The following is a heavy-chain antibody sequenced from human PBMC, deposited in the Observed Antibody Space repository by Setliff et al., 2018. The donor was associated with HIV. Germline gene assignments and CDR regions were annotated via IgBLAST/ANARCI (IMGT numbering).Heavy chain of an antibody. CDR2: IFYTGST. J-gene: IGHJ4*02. Sequence: SETLSLTCTVSGGSISSSSYYWDWIRQPPGKSLEWVGSIFYTGSTNYRPSLESRVIVSLDSSKNQFSLKLSSVTAADTAVYYCTRRDVTTGMDSWGPGILVTVSS. V-gene: IGHV4-39*01. CDR1: GGSISSSSYY. D-gene: IGHD4-17*01. CDR3: TRRDVTTGMDS.